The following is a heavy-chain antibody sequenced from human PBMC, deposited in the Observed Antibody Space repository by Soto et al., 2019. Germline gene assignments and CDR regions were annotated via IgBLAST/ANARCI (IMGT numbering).Heavy chain of an antibody. V-gene: IGHV3-48*02. D-gene: IGHD1-7*01. Sequence: EVLLVESGGGLVQPGGSLRLSCAASGFNFVTSSMHWVRQAPGRGLEWISHIRHYDTAIYYADSVKGRFTISRDNARNSLFLPMHSLRDEDTALYYCAKDKGELYFDFWGQGTLVTVSS. CDR2: IRHYDTAI. J-gene: IGHJ4*02. CDR1: GFNFVTSS. CDR3: AKDKGELYFDF.